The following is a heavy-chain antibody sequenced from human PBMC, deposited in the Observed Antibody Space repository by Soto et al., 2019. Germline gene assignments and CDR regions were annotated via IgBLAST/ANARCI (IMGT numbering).Heavy chain of an antibody. Sequence: PSETLSLTCAVYGASLSDNYCNWLRQPPGKGLEWIGEINHSGNTNYNPSLKSRVTISVDTSKNQFSLKLSSVTAADTAVYYCAIGGAAAARGWFDPWGQGTLVTVSS. D-gene: IGHD6-13*01. CDR2: INHSGNT. V-gene: IGHV4-34*01. J-gene: IGHJ5*02. CDR3: AIGGAAAARGWFDP. CDR1: GASLSDNY.